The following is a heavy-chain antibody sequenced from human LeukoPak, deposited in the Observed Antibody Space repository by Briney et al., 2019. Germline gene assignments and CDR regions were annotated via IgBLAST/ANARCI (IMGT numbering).Heavy chain of an antibody. CDR3: AKDQGYSSSYHFDY. CDR1: GFTVSSNY. V-gene: IGHV3-53*01. D-gene: IGHD6-6*01. J-gene: IGHJ4*02. CDR2: IYSGGWT. Sequence: GGSLRLSCAASGFTVSSNYMNWVRQAPGKGLEWVSVIYSGGWTNYADSVKGRFTISRDNSKNTLYLQMNSLRAEDTAVYYCAKDQGYSSSYHFDYWGQGTLVTVSS.